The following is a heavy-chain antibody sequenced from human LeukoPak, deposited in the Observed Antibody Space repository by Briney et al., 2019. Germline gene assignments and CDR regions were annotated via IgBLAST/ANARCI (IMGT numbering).Heavy chain of an antibody. V-gene: IGHV3-64D*06. J-gene: IGHJ6*02. CDR1: GFTFSNFP. CDR3: VKDLVSSGGWYVPYYYGMDV. CDR2: ISSNGADT. Sequence: SGGSLRLSCAASGFTFSNFPMHWLRQAPGKGLEFVSAISSNGADTYYADSVKGRFTISRDNSKNTLYLQMSSLRAEDTAVYYCVKDLVSSGGWYVPYYYGMDVWGQGTTVTVSS. D-gene: IGHD6-19*01.